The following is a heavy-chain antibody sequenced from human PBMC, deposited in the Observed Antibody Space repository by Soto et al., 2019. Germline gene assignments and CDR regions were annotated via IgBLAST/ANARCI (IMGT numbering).Heavy chain of an antibody. J-gene: IGHJ5*02. CDR3: ARQSSTNWFDP. V-gene: IGHV4-39*01. CDR2: IYYSGST. Sequence: PSETLSLTCTVSGGSISSSSYYWGWIRQPPGKGLEWIGNIYYSGSTYYNPSLKSRVTISVDTSKNQFSLKLSSVTAADTAVYYCARQSSTNWFDPWGQGTLVTVPS. CDR1: GGSISSSSYY.